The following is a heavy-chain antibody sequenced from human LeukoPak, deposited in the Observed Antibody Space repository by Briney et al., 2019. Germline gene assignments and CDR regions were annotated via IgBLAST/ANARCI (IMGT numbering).Heavy chain of an antibody. CDR2: IDWIGHST. V-gene: IGHV3-43*01. CDR3: VKDDYGPFDI. J-gene: IGHJ3*02. D-gene: IGHD4-17*01. Sequence: GGSLRLSCAASGFIFDDYTMHWVRQVPGKGLEWVSLIDWIGHSTNYADSVKGRFTVSRDNSKNSLYLQMNSLRPEDTALYYCVKDDYGPFDIWGPGTMVTVSS. CDR1: GFIFDDYT.